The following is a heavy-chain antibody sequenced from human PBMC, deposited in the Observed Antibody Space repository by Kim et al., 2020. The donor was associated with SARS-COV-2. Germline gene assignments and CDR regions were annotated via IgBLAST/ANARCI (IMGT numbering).Heavy chain of an antibody. V-gene: IGHV3-73*01. J-gene: IGHJ3*02. CDR1: GFTFSDSA. CDR3: TRVPPYSNSWWDAFDI. Sequence: GGSLRLSCAASGFTFSDSAMYWVRQASGKGLEWVGRIRSKANSYATAYAASVKGRFTISRDDSKNTAYLQMNSLKTEDTAIYYCTRVPPYSNSWWDAFDIWGPGTMVTVSS. D-gene: IGHD6-13*01. CDR2: IRSKANSYAT.